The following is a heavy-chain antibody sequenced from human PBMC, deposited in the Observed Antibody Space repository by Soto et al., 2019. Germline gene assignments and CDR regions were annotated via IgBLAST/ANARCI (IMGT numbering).Heavy chain of an antibody. J-gene: IGHJ6*02. CDR1: GGSFSGYY. V-gene: IGHV4-34*01. D-gene: IGHD5-18*01. Sequence: QVQLQQWGAGLLKPSETLSLTCAVYGGSFSGYYWSWIRQPPGKGLEWIGEINHSGSTNYNPSLKSRVTISVDTSKNQFSLKLSSVTAADTAVYYSARWLPWIQLWPYYYYYGMDVWGQGTKVTVSS. CDR2: INHSGST. CDR3: ARWLPWIQLWPYYYYYGMDV.